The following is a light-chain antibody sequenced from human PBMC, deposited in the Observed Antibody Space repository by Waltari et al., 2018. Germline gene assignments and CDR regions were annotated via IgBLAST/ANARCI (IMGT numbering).Light chain of an antibody. V-gene: IGKV4-1*01. J-gene: IGKJ2*01. Sequence: DIVMTQSPDSLAVSLGARATINCKSSQSLLYSSNNKYYLAWYRQKPGQPPKLLIYLASTRESGVPDRFSGSGSGTDFTLTISSLQAEDVAVYYCQQYYNIPYTFGQGTKLEIK. CDR1: QSLLYSSNNKYY. CDR2: LAS. CDR3: QQYYNIPYT.